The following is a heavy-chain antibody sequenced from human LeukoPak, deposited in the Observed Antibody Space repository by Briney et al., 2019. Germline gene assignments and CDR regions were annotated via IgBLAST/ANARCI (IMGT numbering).Heavy chain of an antibody. CDR2: ILNDRSAT. J-gene: IGHJ2*01. Sequence: GGSLRLSCAASGFTFSDYWVHWVRQVPGKGLVWVARILNDRSATTYADFVKGRFTISRDNAKNTLYLQMNSLRVEDTAVYYCAREADGAHNWYLDLWGRGTLVPVSS. CDR3: AREADGAHNWYLDL. V-gene: IGHV3-74*01. D-gene: IGHD4/OR15-4a*01. CDR1: GFTFSDYW.